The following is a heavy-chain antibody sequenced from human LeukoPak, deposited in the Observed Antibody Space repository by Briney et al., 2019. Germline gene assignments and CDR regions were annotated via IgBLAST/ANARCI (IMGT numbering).Heavy chain of an antibody. Sequence: ASVKVSCKASGYTFTSYDINWVRQATGQGLEWMGWMNPNSGNTGYAQKFQGRVTMTRNTSISTAYMGLSSLRSEDTAVYYCATGGNSRYYYYYMDVWGKGTTVTVSS. D-gene: IGHD4-23*01. CDR2: MNPNSGNT. CDR1: GYTFTSYD. CDR3: ATGGNSRYYYYYMDV. J-gene: IGHJ6*03. V-gene: IGHV1-8*01.